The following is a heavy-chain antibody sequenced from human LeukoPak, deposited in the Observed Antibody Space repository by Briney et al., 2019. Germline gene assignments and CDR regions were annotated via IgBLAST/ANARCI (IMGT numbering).Heavy chain of an antibody. Sequence: GGSLRLSCAASGFNFSSYAMSWVRQAPGKGLEWVSGISGSGGDTYYADSVKGRLTISRDNSEKTLYLQMNTLKADDTAVYLCAKGRGGTVAGSKVGFDFWGQGTLVTVSS. CDR1: GFNFSSYA. CDR2: ISGSGGDT. J-gene: IGHJ4*02. D-gene: IGHD6-19*01. V-gene: IGHV3-23*01. CDR3: AKGRGGTVAGSKVGFDF.